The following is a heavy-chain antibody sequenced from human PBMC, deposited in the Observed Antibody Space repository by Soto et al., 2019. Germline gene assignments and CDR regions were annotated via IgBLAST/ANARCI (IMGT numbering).Heavy chain of an antibody. Sequence: QVQLVQSGAEVKKPGASVKVSCKASGYTFTGYYMHWVRQAPGQGLEWMGWINPNSGGTHYAQKFQGWVTMTRDTSISTAYMELSMLRSDDTAVYYCARDRSSLGYCSGGSCYSPAFDIWGQGTMVTVSS. J-gene: IGHJ3*02. D-gene: IGHD2-15*01. CDR2: INPNSGGT. V-gene: IGHV1-2*04. CDR1: GYTFTGYY. CDR3: ARDRSSLGYCSGGSCYSPAFDI.